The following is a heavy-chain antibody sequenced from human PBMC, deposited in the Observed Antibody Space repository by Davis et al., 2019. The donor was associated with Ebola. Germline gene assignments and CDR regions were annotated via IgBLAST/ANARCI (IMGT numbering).Heavy chain of an antibody. V-gene: IGHV3-48*01. CDR3: AKTSGSVYYYDSSGFDY. CDR1: GFTFSSYS. D-gene: IGHD3-22*01. J-gene: IGHJ4*02. CDR2: ISSSSSTI. Sequence: PGGSLRLSCAASGFTFSSYSMNWVRQAPGKGLEWVSYISSSSSTIYYADSVKGRFTISRDNAKNSLYLQMNSLRAEDTAVYYCAKTSGSVYYYDSSGFDYWGQGTLVTVSS.